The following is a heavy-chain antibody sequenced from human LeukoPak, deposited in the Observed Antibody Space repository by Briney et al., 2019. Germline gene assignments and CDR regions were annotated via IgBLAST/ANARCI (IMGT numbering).Heavy chain of an antibody. Sequence: PGGSLRLSCAASGFTFSSYAMNWVRQAPGKGLEWVSSISSSSGYIFYADSVKGRFTISRDNSKNIVYLQMDSLRAEDTAVYYCARDGGALDAFGIWGQGTMVTVSS. CDR3: ARDGGALDAFGI. CDR2: ISSSSGYI. D-gene: IGHD1-26*01. J-gene: IGHJ3*02. CDR1: GFTFSSYA. V-gene: IGHV3-21*01.